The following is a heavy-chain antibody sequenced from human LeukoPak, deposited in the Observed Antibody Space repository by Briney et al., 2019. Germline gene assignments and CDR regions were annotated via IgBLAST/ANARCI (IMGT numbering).Heavy chain of an antibody. D-gene: IGHD5-24*01. Sequence: SVKVSCKASGGTFSSYAISWVRQAPGQGLEWMGRIIPIFGTANYVQKFQGRVTITTDESTSTAYMELSSLRSEDPAVYYCASDHLQYSEGNWFDPWGQGTLVTVSS. CDR1: GGTFSSYA. J-gene: IGHJ5*02. CDR2: IIPIFGTA. V-gene: IGHV1-69*05. CDR3: ASDHLQYSEGNWFDP.